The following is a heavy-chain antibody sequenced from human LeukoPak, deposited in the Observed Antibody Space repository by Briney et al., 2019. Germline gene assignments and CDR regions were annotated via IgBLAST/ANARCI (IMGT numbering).Heavy chain of an antibody. V-gene: IGHV4-59*01. CDR1: GGSISSYY. CDR2: IYYSGST. J-gene: IGHJ6*03. CDR3: ARNYCSSTSCHRYYHYYMDV. D-gene: IGHD2-2*01. Sequence: PSETLSLTCTVSGGSISSYYWSWIRQPPGKGLEWIGYIYYSGSTNYNPSLKSRVTISLDTSKNQFSLKLSSVTAADTAVYYCARNYCSSTSCHRYYHYYMDVWGKGTTVTVSS.